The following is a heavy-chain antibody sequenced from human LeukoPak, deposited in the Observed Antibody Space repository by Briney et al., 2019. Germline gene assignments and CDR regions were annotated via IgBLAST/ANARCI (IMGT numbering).Heavy chain of an antibody. V-gene: IGHV4-31*03. D-gene: IGHD2-15*01. CDR1: GGSISSGGYY. J-gene: IGHJ1*01. CDR2: IYYSGST. CDR3: ARAGVVAATSEYFQH. Sequence: SQTLSLTCTVSGGSISSGGYYWSWIRQHPGKGLEWIGYIYYSGSTYYNPSLKSRVTISVDTSKSQFSLKLSSVTAADTAVYYCARAGVVAATSEYFQHWGQGTLVTVSS.